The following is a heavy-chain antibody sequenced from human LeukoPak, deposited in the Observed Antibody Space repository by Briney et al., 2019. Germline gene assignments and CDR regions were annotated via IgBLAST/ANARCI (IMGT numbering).Heavy chain of an antibody. CDR3: ARVLPYDYINRFDR. J-gene: IGHJ5*02. Sequence: GGSLSLFCAVSGFTLCIYWMHWVRQSRGGGLVWVSRLHSEGSSTSDADSVRSRLTISKDSARNTLYLQMNTLRAEDTAVYYCARVLPYDYINRFDRWGQGTLVTVSS. CDR2: LHSEGSST. CDR1: GFTLCIYW. D-gene: IGHD4-11*01. V-gene: IGHV3-74*01.